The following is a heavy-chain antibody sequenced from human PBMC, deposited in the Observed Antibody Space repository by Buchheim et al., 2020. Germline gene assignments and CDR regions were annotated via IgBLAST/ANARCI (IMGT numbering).Heavy chain of an antibody. CDR3: AKAGPFYLAD. D-gene: IGHD2/OR15-2a*01. Sequence: EVQLLESGGGVVQPGGSLRLSCAASGLAFSDFAMTWVRQAPGKGPECVSSISSDGGSTLYADSVRGRFTISSDTSQKTLYTQMNNLRAEDTAVYYCAKAGPFYLADWGQGTL. CDR2: ISSDGGST. V-gene: IGHV3-23*01. CDR1: GLAFSDFA. J-gene: IGHJ4*02.